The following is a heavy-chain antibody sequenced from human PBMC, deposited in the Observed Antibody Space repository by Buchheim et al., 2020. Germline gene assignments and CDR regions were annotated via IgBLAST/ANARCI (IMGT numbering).Heavy chain of an antibody. CDR1: GGTFSSYA. CDR2: IIPIFGTA. CDR3: AREGYCSGGSCYDLFYYGMDV. D-gene: IGHD2-15*01. J-gene: IGHJ6*02. V-gene: IGHV1-69*01. Sequence: QVQLEQSGAEVKKPGSSVKVSCKASGGTFSSYAISWVRQAPGQGLDWMGGIIPIFGTANYAQKFQGRVTITADESTSTAYMELSSLRSEDTAVYYCAREGYCSGGSCYDLFYYGMDVWGQGTT.